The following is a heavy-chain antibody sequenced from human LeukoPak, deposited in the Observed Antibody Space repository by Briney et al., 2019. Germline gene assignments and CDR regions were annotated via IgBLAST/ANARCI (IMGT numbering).Heavy chain of an antibody. V-gene: IGHV5-51*01. CDR1: GYSFTNYW. D-gene: IGHD6-13*01. Sequence: GEFLKISCEGSGYSFTNYWIGWVRQMPGKGLEWMGIIYPGDSDIRYSPSFQGQVTISADKSISTAYLQWSSLKASDTAMYYCTRLAWYDFDYWGQGTLVTVSS. J-gene: IGHJ4*02. CDR3: TRLAWYDFDY. CDR2: IYPGDSDI.